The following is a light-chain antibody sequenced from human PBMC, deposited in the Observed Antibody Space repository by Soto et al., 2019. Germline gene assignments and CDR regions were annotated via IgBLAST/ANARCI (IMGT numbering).Light chain of an antibody. CDR3: QQYNSYSWT. CDR1: QTISSW. V-gene: IGKV1-5*03. J-gene: IGKJ1*01. CDR2: KAS. Sequence: DIQMTQSPSTLSGSVGDRVTIPCRASQTISSWLAWYQQKPGKDPKLLIYKASSLESGVPSRFSGSGSGTEFTLTISSLQPDDFATYYCQQYNSYSWTFGQGTKVDIK.